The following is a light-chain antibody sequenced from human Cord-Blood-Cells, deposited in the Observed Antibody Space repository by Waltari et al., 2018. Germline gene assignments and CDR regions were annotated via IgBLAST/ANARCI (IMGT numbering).Light chain of an antibody. J-gene: IGKJ1*01. V-gene: IGKV1-39*01. CDR2: AAS. CDR1: ESIRSY. CDR3: QQSYSTPQT. Sequence: EIQLTQSPSSLSASVVDRVTIPCRASESIRSYLNWYQQKPGKAPKLLIYAASSFQSGVPSRFSGSGSGTDFTLTISSLQPEDFATYYCQQSYSTPQTFGQGTKVEIK.